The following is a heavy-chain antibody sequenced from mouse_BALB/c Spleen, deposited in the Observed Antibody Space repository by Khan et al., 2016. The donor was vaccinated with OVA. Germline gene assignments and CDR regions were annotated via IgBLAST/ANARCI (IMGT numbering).Heavy chain of an antibody. Sequence: QIQLVQSGPELKKPGETVKISCKASGYTFTNYGMNWVKQAPGKGLKWMGWINTNTGEPTYAEEFKGRFAFSLETSASPAYLQINNLKNEDTATEFCARGKYYGSNYCFVYWGQGTLVTVSA. CDR2: INTNTGEP. CDR3: ARGKYYGSNYCFVY. J-gene: IGHJ3*01. V-gene: IGHV9-3*02. D-gene: IGHD1-1*01. CDR1: GYTFTNYG.